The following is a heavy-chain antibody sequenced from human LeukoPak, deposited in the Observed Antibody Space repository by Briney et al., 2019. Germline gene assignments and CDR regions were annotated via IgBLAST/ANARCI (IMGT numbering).Heavy chain of an antibody. D-gene: IGHD1-1*01. CDR3: AKGQERDDGVFDS. J-gene: IGHJ4*02. Sequence: GGSLRLSCTASGFTFSSLAMTRVRQAPGKGLEWVSTIRSNGDTTYNADSVKGRFTISRDNSKNTLYLELNSLRVEDTATFYCAKGQERDDGVFDSWGQGTMVTVSS. V-gene: IGHV3-23*01. CDR1: GFTFSSLA. CDR2: IRSNGDTT.